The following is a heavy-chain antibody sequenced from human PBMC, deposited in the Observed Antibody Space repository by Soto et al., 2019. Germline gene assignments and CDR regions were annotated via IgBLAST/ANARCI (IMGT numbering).Heavy chain of an antibody. J-gene: IGHJ5*02. V-gene: IGHV4-59*01. Sequence: SETLSLTCTVSGGSISSYYWSWIRQPPGKGLEWIGYIYYSGSTNYNPSLKSRVTISVDTSKNQFSLKLSSVTAADTAVYYCARTYGSGAFDPWGQGTLVTVSS. CDR2: IYYSGST. D-gene: IGHD3-10*01. CDR1: GGSISSYY. CDR3: ARTYGSGAFDP.